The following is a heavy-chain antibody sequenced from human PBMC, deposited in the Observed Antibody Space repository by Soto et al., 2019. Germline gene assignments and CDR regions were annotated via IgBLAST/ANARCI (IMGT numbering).Heavy chain of an antibody. D-gene: IGHD3-3*01. CDR2: IYSGGST. V-gene: IGHV3-53*01. CDR3: ARDRITIFGVVHCGMDV. Sequence: GGSLRLSCAASGFTVSSNYMSWVRQAPGKGLGWVSVIYSGGSTYYADSVKGRFTISRDNSKNTLYLQMNSLRAEDTAVYYCARDRITIFGVVHCGMDVWGQGTTVTVSS. J-gene: IGHJ6*02. CDR1: GFTVSSNY.